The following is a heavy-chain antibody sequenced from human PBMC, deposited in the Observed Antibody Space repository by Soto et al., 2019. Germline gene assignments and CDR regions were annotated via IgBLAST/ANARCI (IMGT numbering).Heavy chain of an antibody. CDR1: GFTFSDYA. CDR2: VSHDGRNT. Sequence: VQLVESGGGVVQPGRSLRLSCAASGFTFSDYAMHWVRQAPGKGLEWVAVVSHDGRNTHYADSVKGRFKIPRDSSKNTVSMEMTSLRAEDTAVYYCAKGGRQWLGTSACNCWGQGALVTVSS. CDR3: AKGGRQWLGTSACNC. J-gene: IGHJ4*02. D-gene: IGHD6-19*01. V-gene: IGHV3-30*18.